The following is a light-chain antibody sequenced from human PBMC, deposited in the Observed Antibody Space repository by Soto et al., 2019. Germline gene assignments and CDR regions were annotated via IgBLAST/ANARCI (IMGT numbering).Light chain of an antibody. Sequence: EIVLTQSPGTLSLSAGERATLSCRASQTISSNYLAWYQQKPGQAPRLLIFGASYRATGIPDRFSGSGSGTDFTLTISRLEPEDFAVYYCQQYSSSPPEFTFGPGTKVDI. J-gene: IGKJ3*01. V-gene: IGKV3-20*01. CDR3: QQYSSSPPEFT. CDR2: GAS. CDR1: QTISSNY.